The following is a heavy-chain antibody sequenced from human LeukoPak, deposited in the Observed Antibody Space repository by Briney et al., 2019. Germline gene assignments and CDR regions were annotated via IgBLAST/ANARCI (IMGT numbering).Heavy chain of an antibody. Sequence: GGSLRLSCAASGFTFRNYWMSWVRQAPGKGPEWVANINQDGSQKYYVDSVKGRFTISRDNAKNSLYLQMNSLRAEDTALYYCAASLGIGDYWGQGTLVTVSS. CDR3: AASLGIGDY. V-gene: IGHV3-7*02. J-gene: IGHJ4*02. CDR1: GFTFRNYW. D-gene: IGHD7-27*01. CDR2: INQDGSQK.